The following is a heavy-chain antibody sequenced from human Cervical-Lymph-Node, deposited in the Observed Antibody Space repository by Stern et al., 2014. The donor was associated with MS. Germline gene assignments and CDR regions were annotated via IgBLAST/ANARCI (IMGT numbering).Heavy chain of an antibody. CDR1: GFRFSENS. D-gene: IGHD3-10*01. V-gene: IGHV3-48*02. Sequence: EVQLVQSGGGLVRPGGSLRLSCSASGFRFSENSMNWVRQAPGKGLEWVSYISGDAFNIAYADSVQGRFIVSRDNAKNSLYLQMNSLRDEDTAVYFCARELGGLRSFDFRGQGSLVTVSS. J-gene: IGHJ4*02. CDR2: ISGDAFNI. CDR3: ARELGGLRSFDF.